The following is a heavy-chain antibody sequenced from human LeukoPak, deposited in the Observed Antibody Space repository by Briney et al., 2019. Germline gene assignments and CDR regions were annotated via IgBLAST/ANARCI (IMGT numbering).Heavy chain of an antibody. CDR2: INSDGSIT. J-gene: IGHJ4*02. Sequence: GGSLRLSCAASGFTFSSYWMHWVRQAPGKGLVWVSRINSDGSITAYADSVKGRFTISRDNAKTTLYLQMNSLTAEDTAVYYCARVGNGNPFDCWGQGPLVTVSS. CDR1: GFTFSSYW. CDR3: ARVGNGNPFDC. V-gene: IGHV3-74*01.